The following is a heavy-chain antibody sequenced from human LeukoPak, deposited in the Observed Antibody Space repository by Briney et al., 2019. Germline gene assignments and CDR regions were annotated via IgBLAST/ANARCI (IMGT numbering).Heavy chain of an antibody. J-gene: IGHJ4*02. D-gene: IGHD5-18*01. CDR1: GFTFSNYW. CDR2: INSDATFT. CDR3: ARGFSAYSYGYGSSY. V-gene: IGHV3-74*01. Sequence: GGSLRLSCAASGFTFSNYWMHWVRQAPGKGLVWVSRINSDATFTSYADSVKGRFTISRDNAKNTLYLQMNSVRAEDTAVYYCARGFSAYSYGYGSSYWGQGTLVTVSS.